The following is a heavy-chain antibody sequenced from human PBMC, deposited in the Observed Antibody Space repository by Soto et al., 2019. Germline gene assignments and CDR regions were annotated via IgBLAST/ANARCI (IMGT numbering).Heavy chain of an antibody. D-gene: IGHD3-10*01. Sequence: PSETLSLTCTVSGGSISSSSYYWGWIRQPPGKGLEWIGSIYYSGSTYYNPSLKSRVTISVDTSKNQFSLKLSSVTAADTAVYYCAKDDRAWFGPWGQGTLVTVSS. CDR3: AKDDRAWFGP. CDR2: IYYSGST. J-gene: IGHJ5*02. V-gene: IGHV4-39*01. CDR1: GGSISSSSYY.